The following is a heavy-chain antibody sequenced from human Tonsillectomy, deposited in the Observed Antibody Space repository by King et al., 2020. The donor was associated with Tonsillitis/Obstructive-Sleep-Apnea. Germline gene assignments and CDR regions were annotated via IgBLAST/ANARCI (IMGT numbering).Heavy chain of an antibody. Sequence: VQLQQWGAGLLKPSETLSLTCAVYGGSFSGYYWSWIRQPPGKGLEWIGEINHSGSTNYNPSLKSRVTISVDTSKNQFSLKLSPVTAADTAVYYCARGRAAATSHMDVWGKGTTVTVSS. D-gene: IGHD6-13*01. J-gene: IGHJ6*03. CDR1: GGSFSGYY. V-gene: IGHV4-34*01. CDR3: ARGRAAATSHMDV. CDR2: INHSGST.